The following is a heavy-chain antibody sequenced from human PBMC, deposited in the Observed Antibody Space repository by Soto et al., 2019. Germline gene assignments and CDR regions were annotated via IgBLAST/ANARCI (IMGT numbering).Heavy chain of an antibody. Sequence: QVQLQQSGPGLVKPSGTLSLTCFVSGDSINNTYWWSWVRQAPEKGLEWSGEIYYTGGRSYMPSLRGRITLSVDTSKNQFYLKLTSVTAADTAVYYCARAVYCTTANCWDDFHYYNIDVWGQGTAVTVSS. V-gene: IGHV4-4*02. CDR3: ARAVYCTTANCWDDFHYYNIDV. J-gene: IGHJ6*02. CDR1: GDSINNTYW. D-gene: IGHD2-2*01. CDR2: IYYTGGR.